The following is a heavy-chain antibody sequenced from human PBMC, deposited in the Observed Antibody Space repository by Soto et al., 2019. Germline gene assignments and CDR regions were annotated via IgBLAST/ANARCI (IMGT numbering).Heavy chain of an antibody. CDR3: SKPWAVAGTTYGYFDL. Sequence: QVQLVDSGGGVVQPGRSLRLSCADSGLTFSSYGMHWVLQAPGKGLEGVAVISYDGNNKYYADSVKGRFTISRDNSNNTLYLQMNRLIAEDTAVYYFSKPWAVAGTTYGYFDLWGRANLVSVSA. J-gene: IGHJ2*01. D-gene: IGHD6-19*01. V-gene: IGHV3-30*18. CDR2: ISYDGNNK. CDR1: GLTFSSYG.